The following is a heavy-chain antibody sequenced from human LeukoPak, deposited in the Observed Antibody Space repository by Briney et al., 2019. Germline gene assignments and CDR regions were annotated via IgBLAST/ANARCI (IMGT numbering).Heavy chain of an antibody. V-gene: IGHV4-34*01. J-gene: IGHJ6*03. D-gene: IGHD2-15*01. Sequence: PSETLSLTCAVSGGSFSGYYWSWIRQPPGKGLEWIGEINQSGSTNYNPSLKSRITISVDTSKNQFSLKLSSVTAADTAVYYCARWVVAADYYYYMDVWGKGTTVTVSS. CDR1: GGSFSGYY. CDR2: INQSGST. CDR3: ARWVVAADYYYYMDV.